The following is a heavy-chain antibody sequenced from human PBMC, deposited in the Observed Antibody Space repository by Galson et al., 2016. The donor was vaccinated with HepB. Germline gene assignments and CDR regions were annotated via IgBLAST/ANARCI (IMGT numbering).Heavy chain of an antibody. CDR3: AKDVWFGEPRRGFFDY. CDR2: ISYDGSNK. V-gene: IGHV3-30*18. J-gene: IGHJ4*02. D-gene: IGHD3-10*01. Sequence: SLRLSCAASGFSFSSYGMHWVRQAPGKGLEWVAVISYDGSNKYYADSVKGRFTISRDNSKNTLYLQMNSLRAEDTAVYYCAKDVWFGEPRRGFFDYWGQGTLVTVSS. CDR1: GFSFSSYG.